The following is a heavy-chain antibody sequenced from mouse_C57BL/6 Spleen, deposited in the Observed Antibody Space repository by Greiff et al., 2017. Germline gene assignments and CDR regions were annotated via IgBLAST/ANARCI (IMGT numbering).Heavy chain of an antibody. D-gene: IGHD2-3*01. V-gene: IGHV1-18*01. Sequence: EVQLQESGPELVKPGASVKIPCKASGYTFTDYNMDWVKQSHGKSLEWIGDINPNNGGTIYNQKFKGKATLTVDKSSSTAYMELRSLTSEDTAVYYCARSDDGYSAWFAYWGQGTLVTVSA. CDR3: ARSDDGYSAWFAY. CDR2: INPNNGGT. J-gene: IGHJ3*01. CDR1: GYTFTDYN.